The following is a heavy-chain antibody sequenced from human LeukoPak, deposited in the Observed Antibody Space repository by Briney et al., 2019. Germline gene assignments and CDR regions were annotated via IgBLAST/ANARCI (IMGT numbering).Heavy chain of an antibody. Sequence: ASVKVSCKASGYTFTSYGISWVRQAPGQGLEWMGWINAGNGNTKYSQKFQGRVTMTRDTSASTAYMDLSSLRSEDTAVYYCARAVLRFFDYLFDPLDYWGQGTLVTVSS. CDR3: ARAVLRFFDYLFDPLDY. CDR1: GYTFTSYG. D-gene: IGHD3-9*01. V-gene: IGHV1-18*01. CDR2: INAGNGNT. J-gene: IGHJ4*02.